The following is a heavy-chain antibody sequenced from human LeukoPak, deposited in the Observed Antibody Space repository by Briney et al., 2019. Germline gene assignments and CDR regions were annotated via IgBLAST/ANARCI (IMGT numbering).Heavy chain of an antibody. V-gene: IGHV3-7*01. CDR3: VRDVGAVRGEVYFDY. CDR2: IKQDGSEK. Sequence: GGSLRLSCAASGFTFSSYWMSWVRQAPGRGLEWVANIKQDGSEKYYVDSVKGRFTISRDNAKNSLYLQMNSLRAEDTAMYYCVRDVGAVRGEVYFDYWGQGTLVTVSS. J-gene: IGHJ4*02. D-gene: IGHD3-16*01. CDR1: GFTFSSYW.